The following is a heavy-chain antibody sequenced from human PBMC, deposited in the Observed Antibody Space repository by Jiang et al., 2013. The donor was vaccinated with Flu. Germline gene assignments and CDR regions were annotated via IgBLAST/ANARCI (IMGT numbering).Heavy chain of an antibody. CDR1: GYTFTSYY. CDR2: INPSGGST. D-gene: IGHD3-10*01. J-gene: IGHJ4*02. V-gene: IGHV1-46*01. CDR3: ASSYYGSGSYYPLDY. Sequence: QLVESGAEVKKPGASVKVSCKASGYTFTSYYMHWVRQAPGQGLEWMGIINPSGGSTSYAQKFQGRVTMTRDTSTSTVYMELSSLRSEDTAVYYCASSYYGSGSYYPLDYWGQGTLVTVSS.